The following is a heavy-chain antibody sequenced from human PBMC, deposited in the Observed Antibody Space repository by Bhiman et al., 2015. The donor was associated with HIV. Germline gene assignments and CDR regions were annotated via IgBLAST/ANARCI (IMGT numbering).Heavy chain of an antibody. CDR2: ISSSTSYI. CDR1: GFTFSDFS. Sequence: EVQLVESGGGLVKPGGSLRLSCAASGFTFSDFSMNWVRQAPGKGLEWVSSISSSTSYIYYADSVKGRFTISRDNAKNSLYLQVNSLRAEDTAVYYCAREFTGYSSSNFDYWGQGTLVTVSS. V-gene: IGHV3-21*01. D-gene: IGHD6-13*01. CDR3: AREFTGYSSSNFDY. J-gene: IGHJ4*02.